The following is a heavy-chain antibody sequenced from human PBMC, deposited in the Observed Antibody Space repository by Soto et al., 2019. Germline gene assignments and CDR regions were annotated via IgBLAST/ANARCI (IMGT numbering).Heavy chain of an antibody. CDR3: ASRYCSSTACYGYLEY. Sequence: TLSLTCTVSGGSISNYYWAWIRQPAGKGLEWIGRIYTSGSTNYNPSLKSRVSMSVDTSKRQFSLKLSSVTAADTAMYYCASRYCSSTACYGYLEYWGQGTLVTVSS. D-gene: IGHD2-2*01. CDR2: IYTSGST. J-gene: IGHJ4*02. V-gene: IGHV4-4*07. CDR1: GGSISNYY.